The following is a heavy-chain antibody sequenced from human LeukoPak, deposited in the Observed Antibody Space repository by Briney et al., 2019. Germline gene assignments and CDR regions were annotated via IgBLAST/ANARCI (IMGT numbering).Heavy chain of an antibody. Sequence: GGSLRLSCAASGFTFSSYGMHWVRQAPGKGLEWVAVISYDGSNKYYADSVKGRFTISRDNSKNTLYLQMNSLRAEDTAVYYCAKEAYFDWLLAPFDYWGQGTLIAVSS. J-gene: IGHJ4*02. CDR1: GFTFSSYG. CDR2: ISYDGSNK. CDR3: AKEAYFDWLLAPFDY. D-gene: IGHD3-9*01. V-gene: IGHV3-30*18.